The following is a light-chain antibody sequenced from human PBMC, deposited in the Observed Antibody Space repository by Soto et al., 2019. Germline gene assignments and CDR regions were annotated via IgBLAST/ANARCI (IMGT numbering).Light chain of an antibody. V-gene: IGKV1-16*01. CDR1: QSVTTY. CDR3: QQYNSYSPT. CDR2: AIS. Sequence: DIQMTQSPSSLSASVGYRVTITCPASQSVTTYLHWYQQKAGEAPKLLIYAISNLQSGVSSRFSGSGSGTEFTLTISSLQPDDFAIYYCQQYNSYSPTFGQGTKVDIK. J-gene: IGKJ1*01.